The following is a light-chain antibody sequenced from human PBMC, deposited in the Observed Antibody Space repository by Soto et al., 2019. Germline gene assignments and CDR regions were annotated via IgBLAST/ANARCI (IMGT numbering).Light chain of an antibody. Sequence: EILLTQSPGTLSLSPGERATLSCRASQSVSNSYLAWYQQKPGQAPRLLIYGESGRATGIPDRFSGSGSGTDFTLTISRLEPEDFAVYYCQQYGSSPYTFGQGTKLEI. CDR2: GES. CDR3: QQYGSSPYT. V-gene: IGKV3-20*01. CDR1: QSVSNSY. J-gene: IGKJ2*01.